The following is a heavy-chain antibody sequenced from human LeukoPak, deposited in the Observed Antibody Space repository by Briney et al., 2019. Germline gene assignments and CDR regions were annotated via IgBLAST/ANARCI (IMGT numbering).Heavy chain of an antibody. D-gene: IGHD3-3*01. CDR3: ARDPSNTSGYQIYFDY. Sequence: GASVKVSCKASGYTFRNYGISWVRQAPGQGLEWMGWISAYNGDTHYAQKFQGRVTMTTDRSTTTAYMELRSLRSDDTAVYYCARDPSNTSGYQIYFDYWGQGTLVTVSS. V-gene: IGHV1-18*01. CDR1: GYTFRNYG. J-gene: IGHJ4*02. CDR2: ISAYNGDT.